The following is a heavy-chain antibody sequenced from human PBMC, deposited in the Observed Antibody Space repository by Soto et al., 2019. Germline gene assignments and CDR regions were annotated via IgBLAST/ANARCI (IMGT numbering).Heavy chain of an antibody. CDR2: TYYSSKWYS. Sequence: SQTLSLTCAISGDSVSSNSVVWNWIRQSPSRGLEWLGRTYYSSKWYSEYVVFVKSRITINPDTSKNQFSLQLNSVTPEDTAVYYCARGIYDTTVGTAFDIWGQGTKVTVSS. CDR1: GDSVSSNSVV. V-gene: IGHV6-1*01. J-gene: IGHJ3*02. CDR3: ARGIYDTTVGTAFDI. D-gene: IGHD3-22*01.